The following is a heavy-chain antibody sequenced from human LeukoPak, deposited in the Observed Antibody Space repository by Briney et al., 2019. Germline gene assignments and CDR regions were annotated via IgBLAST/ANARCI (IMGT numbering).Heavy chain of an antibody. J-gene: IGHJ3*02. CDR2: IYYSGST. CDR1: GVSISSYY. CDR3: ARTPRPMSDAFDI. V-gene: IGHV4-59*01. Sequence: PSETLSLTCTVSGVSISSYYWNWIRQPPGKGLEWIGYIYYSGSTNYNPSLKSRVTISVDTSKNQFSLKLSSVTAADTAVYYCARTPRPMSDAFDIWGPRDNGHRLF. D-gene: IGHD3-10*02.